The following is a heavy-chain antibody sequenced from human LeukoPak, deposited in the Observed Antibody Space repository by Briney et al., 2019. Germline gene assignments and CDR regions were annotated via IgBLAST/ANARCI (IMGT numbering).Heavy chain of an antibody. CDR1: GFTFSSYP. V-gene: IGHV3-21*01. CDR3: ARDWVTTTGLKYYYYMDV. Sequence: PGGSLRLSCAASGFTFSSYPMNWVRHAPGKGLEWVSSISSSSGYIYYADSVKGRFTISRDNAKNSLYLQMNSLRAEDTAVYYCARDWVTTTGLKYYYYMDVWGKGTTVTVSS. J-gene: IGHJ6*03. D-gene: IGHD1-1*01. CDR2: ISSSSGYI.